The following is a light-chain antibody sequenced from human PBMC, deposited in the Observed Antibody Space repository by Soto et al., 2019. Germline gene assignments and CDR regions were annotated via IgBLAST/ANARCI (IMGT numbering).Light chain of an antibody. CDR2: DAS. Sequence: DIQMTQSPSPLYASVGDRVTITCRASQSISSRLAWYQQKPGKAPKLLIYDASSLESVVPSRFSGSGSGPEFTLAIRSLQPDDFATDSVQQYNSYTWTFGRGTKVLSK. J-gene: IGKJ1*01. V-gene: IGKV1-5*01. CDR1: QSISSR. CDR3: QQYNSYTWT.